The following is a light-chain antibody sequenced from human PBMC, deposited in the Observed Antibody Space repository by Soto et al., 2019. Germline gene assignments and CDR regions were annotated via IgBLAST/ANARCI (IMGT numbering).Light chain of an antibody. Sequence: DIQMTQSPSSLSASVGDRVTITCRASQSIRSYLNWYQQKLGKAPKLLIYAASSLQSGVPSRFSGSGSGTDFTLTISSLQPEDFATYYCQQSYSTLTFGGGTKVEIK. CDR2: AAS. J-gene: IGKJ4*01. CDR3: QQSYSTLT. V-gene: IGKV1-39*01. CDR1: QSIRSY.